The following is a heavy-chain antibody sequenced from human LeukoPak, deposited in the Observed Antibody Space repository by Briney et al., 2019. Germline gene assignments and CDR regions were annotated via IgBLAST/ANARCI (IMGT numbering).Heavy chain of an antibody. V-gene: IGHV4-34*01. CDR1: GGCFCGYY. CDR2: INHSGST. CDR3: ARGPPRLQGSITMIVVASNWFDP. Sequence: SETLSLTCAVYGGCFCGYYWSWIRQPPGKGLEWIGEINHSGSTNYNPSLKSRVNISVDTSKNQFSLQLSPVTAADTAVYYCARGPPRLQGSITMIVVASNWFDPWGQGTLVTVSS. J-gene: IGHJ5*02. D-gene: IGHD3-22*01.